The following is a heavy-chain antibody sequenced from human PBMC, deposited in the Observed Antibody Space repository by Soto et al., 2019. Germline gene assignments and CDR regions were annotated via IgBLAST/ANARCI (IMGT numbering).Heavy chain of an antibody. CDR3: ASGLVVVDATGTELNY. J-gene: IGHJ4*02. D-gene: IGHD2-15*01. CDR2: ISYDGSNK. Sequence: GGSLRLSCAASGFTFSSYAMHRVRQAPGKWLERVAVISYDGSNKYYADSVKGRFTISRDNSKNTLYLQLNSLRAEDTAVYYCASGLVVVDATGTELNYWGQGTLVIVTS. CDR1: GFTFSSYA. V-gene: IGHV3-30-3*01.